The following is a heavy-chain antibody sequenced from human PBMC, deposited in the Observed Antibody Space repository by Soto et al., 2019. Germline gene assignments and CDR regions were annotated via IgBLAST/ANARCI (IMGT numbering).Heavy chain of an antibody. D-gene: IGHD6-6*01. V-gene: IGHV3-33*01. Sequence: QVQLVESGGGVVQPGRSLRLSCAASGFTFSSYGMHWVRQAPGKGLEWVAVIWYDGSNKYYADSVKGRFTISRDNSKNTLYLQMNSLRAEDTAVYYCASLEGGWSSSSDYYYYYGMDVWGQGTTVTVSS. CDR3: ASLEGGWSSSSDYYYYYGMDV. CDR2: IWYDGSNK. CDR1: GFTFSSYG. J-gene: IGHJ6*02.